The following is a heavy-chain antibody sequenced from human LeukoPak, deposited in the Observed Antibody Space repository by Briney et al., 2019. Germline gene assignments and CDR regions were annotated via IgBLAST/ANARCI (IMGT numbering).Heavy chain of an antibody. CDR2: INHSGST. CDR1: GGSFSGYY. V-gene: IGHV4-34*01. Sequence: PSETLSLTCAVYGGSFSGYYWSWIRQPPGKGLEWIGEINHSGSTNYNPSLKSRVTISVDTSKNQFSLKLSSVTAEDTAVYYCAKSRSSSSTSCYNYWGQGTLVTVSS. D-gene: IGHD2-2*02. CDR3: AKSRSSSSTSCYNY. J-gene: IGHJ4*02.